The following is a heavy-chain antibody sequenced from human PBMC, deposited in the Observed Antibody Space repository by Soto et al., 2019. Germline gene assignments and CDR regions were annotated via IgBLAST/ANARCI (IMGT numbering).Heavy chain of an antibody. J-gene: IGHJ4*02. V-gene: IGHV1-46*01. CDR3: AREGLGYCSSTSCYYPYSSGWPFGY. CDR1: GYTFTSYY. Sequence: ASVKVSCKASGYTFTSYYMHWVRQAPGRGLEWVGIINPSGGSTSYAQKFQGRVTMTRDTSTSTVYMELSSLRSEDTAVYYCAREGLGYCSSTSCYYPYSSGWPFGYWGQGTLVTVSS. D-gene: IGHD2-2*01. CDR2: INPSGGST.